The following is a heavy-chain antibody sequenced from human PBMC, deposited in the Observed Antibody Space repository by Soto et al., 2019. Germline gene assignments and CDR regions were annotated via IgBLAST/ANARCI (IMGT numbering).Heavy chain of an antibody. CDR2: ISSSSSYI. J-gene: IGHJ4*02. V-gene: IGHV3-21*01. Sequence: EVQLVESGGGLVKPGGSLRLSCAASGFTFSSYSMNWVRQAPGKGLEWVSYISSSSSYIYYADSVKGRFTISRDNAKNSLYLQMNSLRAEDTAVYYCARDKDIVVVVAAPFDYWGQGTLVTVSS. CDR3: ARDKDIVVVVAAPFDY. D-gene: IGHD2-15*01. CDR1: GFTFSSYS.